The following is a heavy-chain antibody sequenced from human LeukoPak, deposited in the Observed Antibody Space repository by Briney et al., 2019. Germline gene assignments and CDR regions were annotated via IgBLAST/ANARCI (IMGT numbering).Heavy chain of an antibody. CDR3: ATDPRGGSSGYYNPHFGY. CDR2: ISFDGSNK. CDR1: GFTFSNHA. Sequence: GGALGLSFAAPGFTFSNHAMHWFPQAPGKGLEWVAVISFDGSNKYLPDPVKGRFTISRDNSKNTVDLQMNSLRAEDTAVYYCATDPRGGSSGYYNPHFGYWGQGTLLTVSS. J-gene: IGHJ4*02. D-gene: IGHD3-3*01. V-gene: IGHV3-30*03.